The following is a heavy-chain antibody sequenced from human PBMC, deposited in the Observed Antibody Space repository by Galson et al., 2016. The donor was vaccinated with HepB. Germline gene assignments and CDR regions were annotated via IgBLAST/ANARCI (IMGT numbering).Heavy chain of an antibody. CDR1: GYRFTSYD. CDR2: MNPNSGNT. Sequence: SVKVSCKASGYRFTSYDINWVRQATGQGLEWMGWMNPNSGNTGYAQKFQGRVTMTRDTSISTAYLELSSLRSEDTAVYYCARMHFYGSGRAGNWFDPWGQGTLVTVSS. J-gene: IGHJ5*02. V-gene: IGHV1-8*01. CDR3: ARMHFYGSGRAGNWFDP. D-gene: IGHD3-10*01.